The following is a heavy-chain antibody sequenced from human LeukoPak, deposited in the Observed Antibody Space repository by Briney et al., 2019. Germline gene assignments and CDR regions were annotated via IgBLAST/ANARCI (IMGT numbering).Heavy chain of an antibody. CDR3: AREDSALAAGRESWFDP. V-gene: IGHV3-7*01. CDR1: GFTFSSYW. Sequence: GGSLRLSCAASGFTFSSYWMSWVRQAPGKGLEWVANIKQDGSEKYYVDSVKGRFTISRDNAKNSLYLQMNSLRAEDTAVYYCAREDSALAAGRESWFDPWGQGTLVTVSS. CDR2: IKQDGSEK. J-gene: IGHJ5*02. D-gene: IGHD6-13*01.